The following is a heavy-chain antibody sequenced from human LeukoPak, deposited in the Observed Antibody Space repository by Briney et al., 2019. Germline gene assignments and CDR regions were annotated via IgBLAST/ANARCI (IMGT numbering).Heavy chain of an antibody. CDR3: ARGIVGAIAPIDY. Sequence: PGGSLRLSCAASGFTFSSYSMNWVRQAPGKGPEWVSSISSSSSYIYYADSVKGRFTISRDNAKNSLYLQMNSLRAEDTAVYYCARGIVGAIAPIDYWGQGTLVTVSS. CDR1: GFTFSSYS. D-gene: IGHD1-26*01. J-gene: IGHJ4*02. CDR2: ISSSSSYI. V-gene: IGHV3-21*01.